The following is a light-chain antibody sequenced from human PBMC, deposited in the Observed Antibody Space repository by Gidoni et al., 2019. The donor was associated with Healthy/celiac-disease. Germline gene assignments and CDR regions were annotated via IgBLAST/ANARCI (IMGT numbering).Light chain of an antibody. V-gene: IGLV2-14*01. J-gene: IGLJ3*02. CDR3: SSYTSSSSPWV. Sequence: QSALTQPASVSGAPGQSITISCTGTRRDVGCYNYVSWYPQHPGKAPKLMIFDVSNRPPGVSHRFSGSTSGNPASLTISGLQAEDEADYYCSSYTSSSSPWVFGGGTKLTVL. CDR2: DVS. CDR1: RRDVGCYNY.